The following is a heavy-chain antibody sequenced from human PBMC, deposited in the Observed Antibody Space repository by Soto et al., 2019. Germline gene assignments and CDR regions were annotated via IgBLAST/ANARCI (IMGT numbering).Heavy chain of an antibody. V-gene: IGHV1-18*01. D-gene: IGHD5-18*01. CDR3: AREMGYSYRNGWFEP. CDR1: GYTFTSYG. Sequence: ASVKVSCKASGYTFTSYGISWVRQAPGQGLEWMGWISAYNGNTNYAQKLQGRVTMTTDTSTSTAYMELRSLRSDDTAVYYCAREMGYSYRNGWFEPWGQGTLDTVSS. CDR2: ISAYNGNT. J-gene: IGHJ5*02.